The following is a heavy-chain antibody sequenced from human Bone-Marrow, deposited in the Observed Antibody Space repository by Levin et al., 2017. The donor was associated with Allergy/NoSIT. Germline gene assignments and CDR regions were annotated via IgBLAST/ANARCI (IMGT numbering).Heavy chain of an antibody. CDR1: GFTFDDYS. CDR3: VKDWGVSPPWGAFDI. V-gene: IGHV3-9*01. J-gene: IGHJ3*02. Sequence: SLKISCAASGFTFDDYSIHWVRQPPGQGLEWVSVINWNGDRKGYAASVKGRFTISRDNAKNSVHLQMNSLRPEDTAFYYCVKDWGVSPPWGAFDIWGQGTMVTVSS. D-gene: IGHD3-10*01. CDR2: INWNGDRK.